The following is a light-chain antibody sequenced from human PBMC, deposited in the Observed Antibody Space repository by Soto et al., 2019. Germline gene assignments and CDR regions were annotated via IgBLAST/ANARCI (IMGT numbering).Light chain of an antibody. V-gene: IGKV3-11*01. J-gene: IGKJ4*01. CDR1: QSVRTY. Sequence: EIVLTQSPATLSLFPGERATLSCRASQSVRTYLAWYQQKPGQAPRLLISDASKKATGIPDRFSGSGSGTDFPLTISSLEAEDSAVYYCHQRSNWPRTFGGGSKVEIK. CDR2: DAS. CDR3: HQRSNWPRT.